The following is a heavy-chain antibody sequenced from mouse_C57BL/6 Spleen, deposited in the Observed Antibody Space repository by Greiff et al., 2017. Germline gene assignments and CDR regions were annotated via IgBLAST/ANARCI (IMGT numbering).Heavy chain of an antibody. J-gene: IGHJ2*01. D-gene: IGHD1-2*01. V-gene: IGHV1-22*01. CDR1: GYTFTDYN. CDR3: ASIYYGTGDY. CDR2: INPNNGGT. Sequence: EVQLQQSGPELVKPGASVKMSCKASGYTFTDYNMHWVKQSHGKSLEWIGYINPNNGGTSYNQKFKGKATLTVNKSSSTAYMELRSLTSEDSAVYYCASIYYGTGDYWGQGTTLTVSS.